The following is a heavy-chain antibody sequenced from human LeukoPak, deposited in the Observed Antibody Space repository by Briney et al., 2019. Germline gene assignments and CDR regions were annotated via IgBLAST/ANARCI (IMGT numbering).Heavy chain of an antibody. V-gene: IGHV4-31*03. D-gene: IGHD3-22*01. CDR2: IYYSGTT. CDR1: GVSISSSGYY. Sequence: PQTLSLTCTVSGVSISSSGYYWSWLRQHPGKGLEWIAYIYYSGTTYYNPSLKSRVTISVDTSKNQFSLKLFSVTAADTAVYYCAREDYYDSSGYLDYRGQGTLVTVSS. CDR3: AREDYYDSSGYLDY. J-gene: IGHJ4*02.